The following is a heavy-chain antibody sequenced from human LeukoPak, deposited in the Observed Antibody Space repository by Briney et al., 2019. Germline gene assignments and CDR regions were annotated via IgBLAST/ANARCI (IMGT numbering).Heavy chain of an antibody. D-gene: IGHD5-18*01. J-gene: IGHJ3*02. CDR3: ARDSYLDAFDI. CDR1: GGSFSGYY. CDR2: INHSGST. V-gene: IGHV4-34*01. Sequence: PSETLSLTCAVYGGSFSGYYWSWIRQPPGKGLEWIGEINHSGSTNYNPSLKSRVTISVDTSKNQSSLKLSSVTAADTAVYYCARDSYLDAFDIWGQGTMVTVSS.